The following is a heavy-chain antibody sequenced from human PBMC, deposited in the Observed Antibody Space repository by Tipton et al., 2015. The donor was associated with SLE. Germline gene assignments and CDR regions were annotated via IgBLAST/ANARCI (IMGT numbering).Heavy chain of an antibody. CDR2: IYYSGST. CDR1: GGSISSSSYY. J-gene: IGHJ4*02. D-gene: IGHD3-3*01. Sequence: TLSLTCTVSGGSISSSSYYWGWIRQPPGKGLEWIGSIYYSGSTYYNPSLKSRVTISVDTSKNQFSLKLSSVTAADTAVYYCARTRYDFWSGYCDYWGQGTLVTVSS. CDR3: ARTRYDFWSGYCDY. V-gene: IGHV4-39*07.